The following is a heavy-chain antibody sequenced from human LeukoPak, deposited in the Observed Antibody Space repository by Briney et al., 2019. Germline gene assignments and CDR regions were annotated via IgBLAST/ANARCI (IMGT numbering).Heavy chain of an antibody. J-gene: IGHJ5*02. CDR3: AGSTYDNWFDP. CDR1: GGSISSSSYY. V-gene: IGHV4-39*01. CDR2: IYHSGST. D-gene: IGHD2-8*01. Sequence: SETLSLTCTVSGGSISSSSYYCGWIRQPPGQGLEWIGSIYHSGSTYHNPSLKSRVTLSVETSKNQFSLKLSSVTAADTAVYYCAGSTYDNWFDPWGQGTLVTVSS.